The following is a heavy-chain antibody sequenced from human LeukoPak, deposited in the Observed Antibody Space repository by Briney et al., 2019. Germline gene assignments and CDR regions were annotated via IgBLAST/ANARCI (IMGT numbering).Heavy chain of an antibody. V-gene: IGHV5-51*01. CDR1: GYSLTSYW. CDR3: TAGFTVATTAA. D-gene: IGHD4-17*01. J-gene: IGHJ5*02. Sequence: GESLKISCKGSGYSLTSYWIAWVRQKPGKGLERMGIIYPGDSDTRYSPSFQGQVTISADTSITTAYLQWSSLTASDTAMYYCTAGFTVATTAAWGQGTLVTVSS. CDR2: IYPGDSDT.